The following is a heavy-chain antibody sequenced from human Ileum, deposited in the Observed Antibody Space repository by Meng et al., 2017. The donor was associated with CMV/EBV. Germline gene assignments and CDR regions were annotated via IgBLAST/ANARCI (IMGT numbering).Heavy chain of an antibody. CDR2: LSGTGST. CDR1: GFSFSNYA. J-gene: IGHJ4*02. D-gene: IGHD1-26*01. Sequence: EVELLESGVGLVQPGGSLRLSCGASGFSFSNYAMSWVRQVPGQGLQWVSTLSGTGSTYYADSVKGHFTISRDSSRDTLYLQMNSLRVEDTALYYCAKARHLAGATSGLDYWGQGTLVTVAS. V-gene: IGHV3-23*01. CDR3: AKARHLAGATSGLDY.